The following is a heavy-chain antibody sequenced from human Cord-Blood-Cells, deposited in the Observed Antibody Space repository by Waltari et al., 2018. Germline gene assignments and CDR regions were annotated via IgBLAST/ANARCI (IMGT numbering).Heavy chain of an antibody. CDR2: TYYSGST. CDR1: GGSISSGRYH. D-gene: IGHD3-16*01. Sequence: VQLQESGPGQATPSQTLSPPCTVPGGSISSGRYHCSWYRRHPGMGLEWIGYTYYSGSTYYNPSLKSRVTIAVDTSKNQFSLKLSSVTAADMAVYYCARDKARGGGFDAFDIWGQGTMVTVSS. V-gene: IGHV4-31*03. J-gene: IGHJ3*02. CDR3: ARDKARGGGFDAFDI.